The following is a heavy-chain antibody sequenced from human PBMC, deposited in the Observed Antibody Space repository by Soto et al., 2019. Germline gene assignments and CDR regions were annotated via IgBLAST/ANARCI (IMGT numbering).Heavy chain of an antibody. CDR3: ARDHLDKRRTKDYYYGMDV. D-gene: IGHD2-8*01. V-gene: IGHV4-38-2*02. J-gene: IGHJ6*02. CDR2: IFYTGNT. Sequence: NPSETLSLTCTVSGYSITSGYYWGWIRQSPGKGLEWIGNIFYTGNTFYNPSLKSRVTISVDTSKNQFSLDLRSVTAADTAVYFCARDHLDKRRTKDYYYGMDVWGQGTTVTVSS. CDR1: GYSITSGYY.